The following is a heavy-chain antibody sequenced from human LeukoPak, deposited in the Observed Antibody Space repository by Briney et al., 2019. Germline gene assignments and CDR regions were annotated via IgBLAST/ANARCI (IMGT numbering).Heavy chain of an antibody. J-gene: IGHJ4*02. CDR2: IYTSGST. V-gene: IGHV4-4*07. CDR3: ARESIAARLSFDY. CDR1: GGSISSYY. Sequence: SETLSLTCTVSGGSISSYYWSWIWQPAGKGLEWIGRIYTSGSTNYNPSLKSRVTMSVDTSKNQFSLKLSSVTAADTAVYYCARESIAARLSFDYWGQGTLVTVSS. D-gene: IGHD6-6*01.